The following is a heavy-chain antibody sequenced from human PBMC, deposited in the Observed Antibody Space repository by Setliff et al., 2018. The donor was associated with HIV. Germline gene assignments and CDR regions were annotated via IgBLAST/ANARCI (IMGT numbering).Heavy chain of an antibody. CDR2: IRSKTFDYAT. CDR1: GFSLSGST. Sequence: PGGSLRLSCAASGFSLSGSTIHWVRQASGKGLEWVGHIRSKTFDYATAYGASVKGRFTISRDDLKNTVYMQMNSLKTEDTAVYYCTRSGSSFGADYWGRGTLVTVSS. J-gene: IGHJ4*02. CDR3: TRSGSSFGADY. V-gene: IGHV3-73*01. D-gene: IGHD1-26*01.